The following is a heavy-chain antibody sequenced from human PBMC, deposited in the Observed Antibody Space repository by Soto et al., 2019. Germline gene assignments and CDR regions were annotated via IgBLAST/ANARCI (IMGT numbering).Heavy chain of an antibody. V-gene: IGHV4-39*01. CDR1: GGSISSSSYY. D-gene: IGHD5-18*01. Sequence: SETLPLTCTVSGGSISSSSYYWGWIRQPPGKGLEWIGSIYYSGSTYYNPSLKSRVTISVDTSKNQFSLKLSSVTAADTAVYYCASRNTAMVTRYYYYGMDVWGQGTTVT. CDR3: ASRNTAMVTRYYYYGMDV. CDR2: IYYSGST. J-gene: IGHJ6*02.